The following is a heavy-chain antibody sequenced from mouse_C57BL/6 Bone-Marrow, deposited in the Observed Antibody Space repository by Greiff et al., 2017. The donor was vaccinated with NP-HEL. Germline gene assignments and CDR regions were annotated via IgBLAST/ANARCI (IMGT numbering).Heavy chain of an antibody. CDR1: GFTFSDYG. CDR2: ISSGSSTI. J-gene: IGHJ1*03. D-gene: IGHD1-1*01. CDR3: ARGRYYGSSFHWYFDV. Sequence: EVQRVESGGGLVKPGGSLKLSCAASGFTFSDYGMHWVRQAPEKGLEWVAYISSGSSTIYYADTVKGRFTISRDNAKNTLFLQMTSLRSEDTAMYYCARGRYYGSSFHWYFDVWGTGTTVTVSS. V-gene: IGHV5-17*01.